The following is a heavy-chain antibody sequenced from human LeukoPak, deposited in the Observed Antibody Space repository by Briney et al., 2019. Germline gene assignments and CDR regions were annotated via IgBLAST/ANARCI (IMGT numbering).Heavy chain of an antibody. Sequence: PGGSLRLSCAASGFTFSSYGMHWVRQAPGKGLEWVAFIRYDGSNKYYADSVKGRFTISRDNSKNTLYLQMNSLRAEDTAVYYCAKGGDYYDSSGLPSPYWYFDLWGRGTLVTVSS. CDR3: AKGGDYYDSSGLPSPYWYFDL. J-gene: IGHJ2*01. CDR2: IRYDGSNK. CDR1: GFTFSSYG. D-gene: IGHD3-22*01. V-gene: IGHV3-30*02.